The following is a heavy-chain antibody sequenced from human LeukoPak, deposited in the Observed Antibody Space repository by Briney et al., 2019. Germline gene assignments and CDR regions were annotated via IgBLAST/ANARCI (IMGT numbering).Heavy chain of an antibody. CDR3: ASEDNTGSSAY. J-gene: IGHJ4*02. V-gene: IGHV3-7*01. CDR2: IKQDGSEK. CDR1: GFTFSNFW. D-gene: IGHD3-22*01. Sequence: PGGSLRLSCAASGFTFSNFWMSWVRQAPGKGLEWVANIKQDGSEKYYVDSVKGRFTISRDNAKNSLYLQMSSLRGDDTALYYCASEDNTGSSAYLGQGTLVTVSS.